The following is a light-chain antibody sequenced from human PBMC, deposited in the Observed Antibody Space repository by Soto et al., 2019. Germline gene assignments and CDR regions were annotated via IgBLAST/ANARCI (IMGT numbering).Light chain of an antibody. CDR2: GAS. Sequence: EIVLTHSPSTLSLSPGERATLSFRASQSVSSSYLAWYQQKPGQAPRLLIYGASSRATGIPDRFRGTASGTEFTLTISSLQPDDYASYYCQEHGTYPLTFGGGTKVDIK. CDR3: QEHGTYPLT. J-gene: IGKJ4*01. CDR1: QSVSSSY. V-gene: IGKV3-20*01.